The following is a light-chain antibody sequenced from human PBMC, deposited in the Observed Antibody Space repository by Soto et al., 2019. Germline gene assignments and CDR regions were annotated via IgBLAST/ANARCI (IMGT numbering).Light chain of an antibody. J-gene: IGKJ1*01. CDR2: RAS. Sequence: EIVMTQSPATLSVSPGERATLSCRASQSLSSNLAWYQQKPVQAPRLLIYRASTRATGIPARFSGSGSGTEFTLTISSLQSEDFAIYYCQQYSNWPPKTFGQGTKVDIK. CDR1: QSLSSN. CDR3: QQYSNWPPKT. V-gene: IGKV3-15*01.